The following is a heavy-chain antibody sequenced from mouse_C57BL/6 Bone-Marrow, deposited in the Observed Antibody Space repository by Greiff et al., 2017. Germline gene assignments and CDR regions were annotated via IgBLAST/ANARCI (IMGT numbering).Heavy chain of an antibody. CDR2: IHPNSGST. Sequence: QVQLQQPGAELVKPGASVKLSCKASGYTFTSYWMHWVKQRPGQGLEWIGMIHPNSGSTNYNEKFKSKATLTVDKSSSTAYMQLSSLTSEDSAVYYCARGGGRVSYYYAMDYGGQGTSVTVTS. V-gene: IGHV1-64*01. J-gene: IGHJ4*01. CDR3: ARGGGRVSYYYAMDY. CDR1: GYTFTSYW. D-gene: IGHD6-2*01.